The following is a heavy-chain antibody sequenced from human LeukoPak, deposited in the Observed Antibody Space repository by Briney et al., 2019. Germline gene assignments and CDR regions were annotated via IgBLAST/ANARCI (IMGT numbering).Heavy chain of an antibody. CDR3: ARVRRGYSYGLYYGMDV. V-gene: IGHV3-30*04. CDR2: ISYDGSNK. J-gene: IGHJ6*02. CDR1: GFTLSSYA. D-gene: IGHD5-18*01. Sequence: GGSLRLSCAASGFTLSSYAMRWVRQAPGKGLEWVAVISYDGSNKYYADSVKGRFTISRDNSKNTLYLQMNSLRAEDTAVYYCARVRRGYSYGLYYGMDVWGQGTTVTVSS.